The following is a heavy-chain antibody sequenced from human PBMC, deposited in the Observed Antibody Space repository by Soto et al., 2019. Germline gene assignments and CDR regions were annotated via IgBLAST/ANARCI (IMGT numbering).Heavy chain of an antibody. J-gene: IGHJ4*02. V-gene: IGHV3-74*01. CDR3: ARDLSGSEDD. Sequence: GGSLRLSCADSGLTFSNYWMHWVRRAPGKGLFWVSRINRDGKTTTYADSVKGRFTISRDNAKNTLYLQMNSLRVEDTAVYYCARDLSGSEDDWGQGTLVTVSS. CDR1: GLTFSNYW. D-gene: IGHD3-22*01. CDR2: INRDGKTT.